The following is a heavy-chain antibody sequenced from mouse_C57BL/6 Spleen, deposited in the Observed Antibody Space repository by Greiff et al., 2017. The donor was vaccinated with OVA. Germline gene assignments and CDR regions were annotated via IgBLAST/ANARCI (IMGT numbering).Heavy chain of an antibody. CDR1: GYTFTSYD. D-gene: IGHD1-1*01. V-gene: IGHV1-85*01. J-gene: IGHJ4*01. Sequence: VQLQQSGPELVKPGASVKLSCKASGYTFTSYDINWVKQRPGQGLEWIGWIYPRDGSTKYNEKFKGKATLTVDTSSSTAYMELLSLTSEDSAVYFCARFLTTVVATPYAMDYWGQGTSVTVSS. CDR3: ARFLTTVVATPYAMDY. CDR2: IYPRDGST.